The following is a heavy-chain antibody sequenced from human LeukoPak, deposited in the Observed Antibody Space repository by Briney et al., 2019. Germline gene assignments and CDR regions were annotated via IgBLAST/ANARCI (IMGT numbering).Heavy chain of an antibody. CDR2: TSSDLNVK. Sequence: GGSLRLSCAASGFTFRNYVVHWVRQAPGKGLEWVAVTSSDLNVKLYADSVKGQFTISRDNSRSTLYLQMNSLRPEDTAIYYCAREGYYGSGSPPSLYFDYWGQGTLVTVSS. CDR3: AREGYYGSGSPPSLYFDY. D-gene: IGHD3-10*01. V-gene: IGHV3-30-3*01. J-gene: IGHJ4*02. CDR1: GFTFRNYV.